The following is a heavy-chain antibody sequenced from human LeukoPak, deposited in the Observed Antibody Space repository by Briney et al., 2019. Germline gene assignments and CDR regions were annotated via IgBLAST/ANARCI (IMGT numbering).Heavy chain of an antibody. CDR1: GFSFNNYA. CDR2: IIGSSGST. J-gene: IGHJ4*02. D-gene: IGHD5-12*01. Sequence: PGGSLRLSCVASGFSFNNYAMNWVRQAPGKGLGWVSLIIGSSGSTFYADSVKGRFTISRDKSKNTLYLQMNSLRADDTAVYYSAKGAYDYIEIAYYDYWGQGSLVTVSP. CDR3: AKGAYDYIEIAYYDY. V-gene: IGHV3-23*01.